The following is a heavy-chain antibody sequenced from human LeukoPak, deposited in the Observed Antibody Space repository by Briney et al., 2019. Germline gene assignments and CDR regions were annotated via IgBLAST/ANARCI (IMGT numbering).Heavy chain of an antibody. V-gene: IGHV4-34*01. CDR2: INHSGST. D-gene: IGHD6-25*01. CDR3: RCGYSIDY. J-gene: IGHJ4*02. Sequence: SETLSLTCAVYGGSFSGYYWSWIRQPPGKGLEWIGEINHSGSTNYNPSLKSRVTISVDTSKNQFSLKLSSVTAADTAVYYCRCGYSIDYWGQGTLITVSS. CDR1: GGSFSGYY.